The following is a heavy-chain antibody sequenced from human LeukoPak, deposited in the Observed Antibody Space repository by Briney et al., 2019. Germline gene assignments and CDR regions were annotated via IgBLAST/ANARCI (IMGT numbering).Heavy chain of an antibody. D-gene: IGHD1-26*01. V-gene: IGHV3-30*18. CDR2: ISYDGTNK. Sequence: GGSLRLSCAASGFTFSTYGMHLGRQAPGKGLEWVVIISYDGTNKYYADSVKGRFTISRDNSKNTLYLQMNSLRAEDTAVYYCAKGLVGTHYFDYWGQGTLVTVSS. CDR1: GFTFSTYG. CDR3: AKGLVGTHYFDY. J-gene: IGHJ4*02.